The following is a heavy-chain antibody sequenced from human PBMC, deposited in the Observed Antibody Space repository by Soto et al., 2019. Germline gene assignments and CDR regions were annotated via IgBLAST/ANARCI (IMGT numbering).Heavy chain of an antibody. CDR2: LHSGGDT. CDR3: ARDGPYYYASRMDV. Sequence: EVRLVESGGGLVQPGGSLRLSCVASGIPVSSNYMTWVRQAPGNGLEWVSVLHSGGDTYYANSVKGRFTISRHDSTNTLYLQMNSLTPEDTAVYYCARDGPYYYASRMDVWGQGTTVTVSS. D-gene: IGHD3-10*01. V-gene: IGHV3-53*04. CDR1: GIPVSSNY. J-gene: IGHJ6*02.